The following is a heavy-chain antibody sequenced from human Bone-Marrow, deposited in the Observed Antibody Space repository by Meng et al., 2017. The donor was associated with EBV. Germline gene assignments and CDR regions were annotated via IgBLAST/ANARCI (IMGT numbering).Heavy chain of an antibody. V-gene: IGHV3-23*01. CDR2: ISGSGGST. CDR3: ARDAALSSWPPTDIYFDY. J-gene: IGHJ4*02. D-gene: IGHD6-13*01. CDR1: GFTLCSYA. Sequence: EVQLXXXXXGLVXPXXXLRLXXXASGFTLCSYAMSWVRQAPGKGLEWVSAISGSGGSTYYADSVKGRFTISRDNSKNTLYLQMNSLRAEDTAVYYCARDAALSSWPPTDIYFDYWGQGTLVTVSS.